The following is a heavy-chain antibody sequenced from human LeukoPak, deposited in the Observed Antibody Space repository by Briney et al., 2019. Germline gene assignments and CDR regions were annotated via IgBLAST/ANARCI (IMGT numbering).Heavy chain of an antibody. Sequence: ASAKVSCKASGYTFTSYGISWVRQAPGQGLEWMGWISAYNGNTNYAQKLQGRVTMTTDTSTSTAYMELRSLRSDDTAVYYCARDNYYYGSGSYFDLRSFDPWGQGTLVTVSS. D-gene: IGHD3-10*01. J-gene: IGHJ5*02. CDR1: GYTFTSYG. CDR3: ARDNYYYGSGSYFDLRSFDP. CDR2: ISAYNGNT. V-gene: IGHV1-18*01.